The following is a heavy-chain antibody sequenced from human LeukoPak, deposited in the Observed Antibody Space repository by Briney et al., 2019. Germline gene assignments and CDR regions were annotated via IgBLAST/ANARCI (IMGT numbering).Heavy chain of an antibody. J-gene: IGHJ6*03. CDR1: GGSISSGGYY. CDR3: ALTRRAAPGEYYYMDV. D-gene: IGHD2-2*01. CDR2: IYYSGST. Sequence: PSETLSLTCTVSGGSISSGGYYWSWIRQHPGKGLEWIGYIYYSGSTYYNPSLKSRVTISVDTSKNQFSLKLSSVTAADTAVYYCALTRRAAPGEYYYMDVWGKGTTVTVSS. V-gene: IGHV4-31*03.